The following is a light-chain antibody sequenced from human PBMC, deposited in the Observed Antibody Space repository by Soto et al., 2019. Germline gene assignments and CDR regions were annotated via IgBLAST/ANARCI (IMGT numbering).Light chain of an antibody. Sequence: DIQMTQSPSTLSASVGDRVVITCRSSQTVSTWLAWYQQKPGKAPNLLISKVSTLESGVPPRFSGSGSGTEFTLSISSLQPEDFATYYCQQYDGNWWTFGQGTNVEIK. V-gene: IGKV1-5*03. CDR2: KVS. CDR3: QQYDGNWWT. CDR1: QTVSTW. J-gene: IGKJ1*01.